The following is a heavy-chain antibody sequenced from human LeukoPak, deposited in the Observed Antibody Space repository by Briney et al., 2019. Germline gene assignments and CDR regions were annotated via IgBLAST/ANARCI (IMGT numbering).Heavy chain of an antibody. D-gene: IGHD3-3*01. CDR1: GYTFTTYY. J-gene: IGHJ4*02. CDR3: AARGGYYTGFDY. CDR2: INPSGDSL. V-gene: IGHV1-46*01. Sequence: GASVKVSCKASGYTFTTYYMHWVRQAPGQGLEWMGVINPSGDSLSYAQNFQGRVTMTRDTSTSTVYMELSSLRSEDTAVYYCAARGGYYTGFDYWGQGTLVTVSS.